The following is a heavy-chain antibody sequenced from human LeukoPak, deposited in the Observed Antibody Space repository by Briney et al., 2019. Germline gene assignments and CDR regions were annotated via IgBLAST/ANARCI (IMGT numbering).Heavy chain of an antibody. CDR1: GFPFSGYA. Sequence: LAGGPLSLSCKASGFPFSGYAMTWFRQPQAKGLNWLAFIRYDGSNKYYADSVKGRFTISRDNSKNTLYLQMNSLRAEDTAVYYCAKPSIAVAGTLYFDFWGQGTLVTVSS. J-gene: IGHJ4*02. CDR3: AKPSIAVAGTLYFDF. V-gene: IGHV3-30*02. CDR2: IRYDGSNK. D-gene: IGHD6-19*01.